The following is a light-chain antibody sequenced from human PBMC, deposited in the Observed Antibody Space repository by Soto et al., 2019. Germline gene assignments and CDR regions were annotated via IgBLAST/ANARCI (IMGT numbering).Light chain of an antibody. V-gene: IGLV2-14*01. CDR3: ISYTSSSTLGV. Sequence: QSALTQPASVSGSPGQSITISCTGTSSDVGGYNYVSWYQQHPGKAPKLMIYDVSNRPSGVSNRFSGSKSGNTASLTISGLPAEDEADYYCISYTSSSTLGVFGGGTKVTVL. CDR1: SSDVGGYNY. J-gene: IGLJ2*01. CDR2: DVS.